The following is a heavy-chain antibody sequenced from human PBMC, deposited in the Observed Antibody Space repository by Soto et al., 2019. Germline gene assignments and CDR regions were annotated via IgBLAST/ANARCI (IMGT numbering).Heavy chain of an antibody. CDR2: XIPLLXAP. CDR3: ARLWGIAVHDS. J-gene: IGHJ4*02. V-gene: IGHV1-69*13. D-gene: IGHD6-19*01. CDR1: GNNFRSYS. Sequence: XVKVSCKSSGNNFRSYSVSWVRQAPGQGLQWMGAXIPLLXAPNYAPKFQGXVTITADXSTSTVYMDLNSLTSEDKAVYYCARLWGIAVHDSWGKGTRVTVFS.